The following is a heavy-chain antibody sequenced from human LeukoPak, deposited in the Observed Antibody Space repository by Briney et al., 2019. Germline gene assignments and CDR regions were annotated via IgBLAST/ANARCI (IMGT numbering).Heavy chain of an antibody. D-gene: IGHD3-10*01. CDR1: GFTFSSYA. Sequence: PGGSLRLSCAASGFTFSSYAMSWVRQAPGKGLEWVSGISWNSGTIDYADSVKGRFTIFRDNAKNSLYLQMNSLGPEDTALYYCAKAPIYASGSFRYYFDYWGQGTLVTVSS. J-gene: IGHJ4*02. V-gene: IGHV3-9*01. CDR2: ISWNSGTI. CDR3: AKAPIYASGSFRYYFDY.